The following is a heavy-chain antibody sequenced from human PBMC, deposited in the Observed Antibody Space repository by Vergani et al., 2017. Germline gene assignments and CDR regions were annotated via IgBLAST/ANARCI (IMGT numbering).Heavy chain of an antibody. CDR2: LSGSGGTT. CDR3: ARHRVPGIYYFDY. Sequence: VQLVESGGGLVQPGGSLRLSCAASGFIFSNYVMSWVRQAPGKGLEWVSALSGSGGTTYYADSVKGRFTISRDNSHNVVFLQMNSLRAEDTAVYYCARHRVPGIYYFDYWGQGTLVTVSS. CDR1: GFIFSNYV. V-gene: IGHV3-23*04. D-gene: IGHD3-10*01. J-gene: IGHJ4*02.